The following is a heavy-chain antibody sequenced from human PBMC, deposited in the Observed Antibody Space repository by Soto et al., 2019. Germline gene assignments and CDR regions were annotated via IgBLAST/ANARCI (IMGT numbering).Heavy chain of an antibody. CDR2: VHYSGRN. V-gene: IGHV4-39*01. D-gene: IGHD3-10*02. CDR3: AGVVLCGTARGYFDY. Sequence: PSETLSLTCTVSGGSISSSSYYWGWIRQPPGKGLEWIGSVHYSGRNYYNSSLESRVAIYADTSKNQFSVKLTSVTAADTAVYFCAGVVLCGTARGYFDYWDQGTQVTVSS. J-gene: IGHJ4*02. CDR1: GGSISSSSYY.